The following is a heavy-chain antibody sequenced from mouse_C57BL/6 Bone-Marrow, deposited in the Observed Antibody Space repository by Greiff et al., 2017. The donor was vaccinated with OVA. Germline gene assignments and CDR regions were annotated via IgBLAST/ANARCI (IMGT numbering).Heavy chain of an antibody. V-gene: IGHV1-55*01. J-gene: IGHJ2*01. CDR1: GYTFTSYW. Sequence: QVQLQQSGAELVKPGASVKMSCKASGYTFTSYWITWVKQRPGQGLEWIGDIYPGSGSTNYNEKFKSKATLTVDTSSSTAYMQLSSLTSEDSAVYYCARGVLSPYYFDYWGQGTTLTVSS. D-gene: IGHD1-1*02. CDR2: IYPGSGST. CDR3: ARGVLSPYYFDY.